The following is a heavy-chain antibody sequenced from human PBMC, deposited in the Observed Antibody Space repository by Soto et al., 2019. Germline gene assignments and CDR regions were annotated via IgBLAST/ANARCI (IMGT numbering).Heavy chain of an antibody. CDR2: IDIGGNT. CDR1: GFSVTSNY. D-gene: IGHD2-2*01. V-gene: IGHV3-66*01. J-gene: IGHJ4*02. Sequence: EVPVVESGGGLVQPGGSLRLSCAASGFSVTSNYMNWVRQAPGKGLEWVSIIDIGGNTYYADSVKDRFTISRDNSRNTLYLHMDSLRAEDTAVYYCARGRGSTGYLGREHYFDHWGQGTLVTVSP. CDR3: ARGRGSTGYLGREHYFDH.